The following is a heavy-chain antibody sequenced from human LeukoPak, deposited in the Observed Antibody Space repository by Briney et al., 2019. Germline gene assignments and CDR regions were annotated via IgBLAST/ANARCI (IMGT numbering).Heavy chain of an antibody. V-gene: IGHV3-23*01. J-gene: IGHJ4*02. CDR3: AKDRATVTAWYFDS. CDR2: ISGGATTR. D-gene: IGHD4-17*01. Sequence: STISGGATTRYYADSGKGAFTISRDNSNNIVSLQMNSLRAEDTAIYYCAKDRATVTAWYFDSWGQGTLVTVSS.